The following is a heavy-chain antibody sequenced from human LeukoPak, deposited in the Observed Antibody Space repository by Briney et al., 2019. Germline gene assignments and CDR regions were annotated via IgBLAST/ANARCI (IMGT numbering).Heavy chain of an antibody. CDR1: GFVFKNYW. V-gene: IGHV3-64*01. Sequence: GGSLRLSCAASGFVFKNYWMNWVRQAPGKGLEFVSAITSNGGKTYYANSVKGRFTISRDNSKNTLYLQMGSLRAEDMAVYYCARWGGRYPFDYWGQGTLVTVSS. CDR2: ITSNGGKT. J-gene: IGHJ4*02. D-gene: IGHD6-19*01. CDR3: ARWGGRYPFDY.